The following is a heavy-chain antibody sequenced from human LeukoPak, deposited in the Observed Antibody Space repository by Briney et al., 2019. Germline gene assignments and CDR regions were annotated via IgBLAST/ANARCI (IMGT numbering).Heavy chain of an antibody. CDR2: ISTNGGST. J-gene: IGHJ4*02. V-gene: IGHV3-64*01. Sequence: GGSLRLPCAASGFTFSSYAMYWVRQAPGKGLEYVSAISTNGGSTYYANSVKGRFTISRDNSKNTLYLQMGSLRAEDMGVYYCAGGSSWYRGIDYWGQGTLVTVSS. CDR3: AGGSSWYRGIDY. D-gene: IGHD6-13*01. CDR1: GFTFSSYA.